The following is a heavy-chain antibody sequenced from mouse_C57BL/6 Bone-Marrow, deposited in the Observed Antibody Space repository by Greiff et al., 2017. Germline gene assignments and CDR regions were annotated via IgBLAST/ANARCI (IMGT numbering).Heavy chain of an antibody. J-gene: IGHJ2*01. CDR1: GYTFTSYW. CDR3: ARGIPGYFDY. Sequence: QVQLKQPGAELVKPGASVKMSCKASGYTFTSYWITWVKQRPGQGLEWIGDIYPGRGSTNYNEKFKSKATLTVDTSSSTAYMQLSSLTSEDSAVYYCARGIPGYFDYWGQGTTLTVSS. V-gene: IGHV1-55*01. CDR2: IYPGRGST.